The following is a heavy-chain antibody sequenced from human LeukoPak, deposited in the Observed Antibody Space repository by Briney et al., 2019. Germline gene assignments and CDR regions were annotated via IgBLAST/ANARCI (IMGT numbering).Heavy chain of an antibody. CDR3: ASPGFVVVVAAQWAFDY. J-gene: IGHJ4*02. CDR2: ISGSGGST. CDR1: GFTFSSYA. D-gene: IGHD2-15*01. Sequence: PGGSLRLSCAASGFTFSSYAMSWVRQAPGKGLEWVSAISGSGGSTYYADSVKGRFTISRDNSKNTLCLQINSLRAEDTAVYYCASPGFVVVVAAQWAFDYWGQGTLVTVSS. V-gene: IGHV3-23*01.